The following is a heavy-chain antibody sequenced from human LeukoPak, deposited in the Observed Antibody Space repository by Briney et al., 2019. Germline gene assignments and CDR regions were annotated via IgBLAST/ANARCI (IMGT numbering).Heavy chain of an antibody. CDR3: ARGAYCSGGSCYFDY. CDR1: GFTFSSYG. V-gene: IGHV3-33*01. Sequence: GGSLRLSCAASGFTFSSYGMPWVRQAPGKGLEWVAVIWYDGSNKYYADSVKGRFTISRDNSKNTLYLQMNSLRAEDTAVYYCARGAYCSGGSCYFDYWGQGTLVTVSS. J-gene: IGHJ4*02. CDR2: IWYDGSNK. D-gene: IGHD2-15*01.